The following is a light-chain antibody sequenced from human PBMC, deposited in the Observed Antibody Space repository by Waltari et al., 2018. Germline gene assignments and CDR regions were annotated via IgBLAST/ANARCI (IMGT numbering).Light chain of an antibody. Sequence: DIVMTQSPDSLDVSLGERATINCKSSESVLFSSRNKKHFAWYQQKPGHPPKLLLYWASTRESGVPDRFSGSGSGTDFTLTISSLQAEDVAIYYCQQYYDSPLTFGGGTKVEIK. CDR2: WAS. V-gene: IGKV4-1*01. CDR3: QQYYDSPLT. J-gene: IGKJ4*01. CDR1: ESVLFSSRNKKH.